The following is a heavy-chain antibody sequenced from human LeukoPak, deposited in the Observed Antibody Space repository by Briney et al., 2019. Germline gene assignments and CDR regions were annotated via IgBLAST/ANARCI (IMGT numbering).Heavy chain of an antibody. CDR1: GGSISSYY. CDR2: VYYSGST. CDR3: ARGGGDSRWRYYIDY. V-gene: IGHV4-59*01. Sequence: PSQTLSLTCTVSGGSISSYYWSWIRQTPGNGREWIGDVYYSGSTNYNPSLKSRVTISVDTSKNQFSLKLSSVTAADTAVYYCARGGGDSRWRYYIDYWGQGTLVTVSS. D-gene: IGHD2-21*02. J-gene: IGHJ4*02.